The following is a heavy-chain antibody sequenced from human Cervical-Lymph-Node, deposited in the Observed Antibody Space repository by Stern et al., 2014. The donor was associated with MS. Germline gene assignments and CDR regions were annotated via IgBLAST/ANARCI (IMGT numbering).Heavy chain of an antibody. V-gene: IGHV1-2*06. CDR3: ARDVGYRGYGIPHYYFGLEV. Sequence: QVQLVQSGAEVKKPGASVKVSCKASGYNFIDYYMHWVRQAPGQGLEWMGRLSPNNGGTKDAQKFEGRVSMTGDTSNSTAYMELSGLTSDDTAVYYCARDVGYRGYGIPHYYFGLEVWGQGTTVIVSS. CDR2: LSPNNGGT. CDR1: GYNFIDYY. D-gene: IGHD5-24*01. J-gene: IGHJ6*02.